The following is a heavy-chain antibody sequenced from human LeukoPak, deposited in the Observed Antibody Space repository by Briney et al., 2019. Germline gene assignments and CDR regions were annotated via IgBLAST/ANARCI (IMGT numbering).Heavy chain of an antibody. D-gene: IGHD6-19*01. CDR2: INPNSGDT. J-gene: IGHJ6*03. CDR1: GYTLTGYY. Sequence: ASVKVSCKASGYTLTGYYMHWVRQAPGQGLEWMGWINPNSGDTNYAQKFQGRVTMTRDTSISTVYMELRRLRYDDTAAYYCARVRIAVAAYYMDVWGKGTTVTVSS. V-gene: IGHV1-2*02. CDR3: ARVRIAVAAYYMDV.